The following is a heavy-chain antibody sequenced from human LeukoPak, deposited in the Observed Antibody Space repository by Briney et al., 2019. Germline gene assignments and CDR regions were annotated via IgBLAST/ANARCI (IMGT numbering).Heavy chain of an antibody. D-gene: IGHD1-1*01. CDR3: ARDANARAWDY. V-gene: IGHV4-4*07. J-gene: IGHJ4*02. CDR1: GDSINNYF. CDR2: IYSSGTT. Sequence: PSEALSLTCTVSGDSINNYFWTWIRPPAGKGLEWIGRIYSSGTTNYNPSLKSRLIMSVDTSKNQFSLNLSSVTAADTAVYYCARDANARAWDYWGQGILVTVSS.